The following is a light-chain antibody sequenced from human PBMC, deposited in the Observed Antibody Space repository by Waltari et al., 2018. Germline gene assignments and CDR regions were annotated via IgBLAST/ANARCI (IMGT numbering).Light chain of an antibody. CDR1: QGVSSN. Sequence: EIVMTQSPATLSVSPGERATLSCRASQGVSSNFAWYQQKPGQAPRLRIYGASTRATGIPARFSGSGSGTEFTLTISSLQSEDFAVYYCQQYNNWLTWTFGQGTKVEIK. CDR3: QQYNNWLTWT. J-gene: IGKJ1*01. V-gene: IGKV3-15*01. CDR2: GAS.